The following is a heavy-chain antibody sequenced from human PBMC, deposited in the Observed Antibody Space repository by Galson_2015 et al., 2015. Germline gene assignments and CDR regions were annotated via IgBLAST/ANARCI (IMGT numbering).Heavy chain of an antibody. V-gene: IGHV3-23*01. J-gene: IGHJ4*02. Sequence: SLRLSCAASGFTFSSYPMGWVRQAPGKGLEWVSSIGHSGGAAYYADSVRGRFTISRDNSKNTLYLQMNTLRAEDTAIYYCAKISLTSENFDYWGQGTLVTVSS. D-gene: IGHD3-9*01. CDR3: AKISLTSENFDY. CDR1: GFTFSSYP. CDR2: IGHSGGAA.